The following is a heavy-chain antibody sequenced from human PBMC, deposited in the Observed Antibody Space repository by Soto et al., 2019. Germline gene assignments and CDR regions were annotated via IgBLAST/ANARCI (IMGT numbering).Heavy chain of an antibody. CDR2: INHSGST. J-gene: IGHJ4*02. V-gene: IGHV4-34*01. CDR1: GGSFSGYY. Sequence: QVQLQQWGAGLLKPSETLSLTCAVYGGSFSGYYWSWIRQPPGKGLEWIGEINHSGSTNYNPSLKSRVTKAVDTSKNQFSRKLSSVTAADTAVDYCARGRHTSMCYFDYWGQGTLVTVSS. CDR3: ARGRHTSMCYFDY. D-gene: IGHD2-2*02.